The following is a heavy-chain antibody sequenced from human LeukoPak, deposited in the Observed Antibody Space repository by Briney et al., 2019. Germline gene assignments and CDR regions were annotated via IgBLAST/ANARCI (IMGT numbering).Heavy chain of an antibody. CDR3: ARVDSSSWYGYYYYSMDV. D-gene: IGHD6-13*01. Sequence: ASVKVSCKASGYTFTGYYMHWVRQAPGQGLEWMGWINPNSGGTNYAQKFQGRVTMTRDTSISTAYMELSRLRSDDTAVYYCARVDSSSWYGYYYYSMDVWGQGTTVTVSS. J-gene: IGHJ6*02. CDR2: INPNSGGT. V-gene: IGHV1-2*02. CDR1: GYTFTGYY.